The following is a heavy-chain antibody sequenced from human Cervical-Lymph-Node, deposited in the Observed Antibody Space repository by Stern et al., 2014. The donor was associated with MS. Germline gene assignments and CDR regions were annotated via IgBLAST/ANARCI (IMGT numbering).Heavy chain of an antibody. Sequence: VQLVQSGPGLVKPSGTLSLTCAVSGGSISSDNWWSWVRQPPGQGLEWIGEVYHSGSANYNPSLKSRVTMSVDKSKNQFSLRLTSVTAADTAVYYCARDFEFQLQCDWGQGALVTVSS. V-gene: IGHV4-4*02. CDR1: GGSISSDNW. CDR2: VYHSGSA. CDR3: ARDFEFQLQCD. J-gene: IGHJ4*02. D-gene: IGHD2-2*01.